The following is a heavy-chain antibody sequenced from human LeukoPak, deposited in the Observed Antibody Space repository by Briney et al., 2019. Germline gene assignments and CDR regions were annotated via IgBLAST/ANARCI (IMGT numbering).Heavy chain of an antibody. CDR3: ARGLIVLVVYAMSGLQYNWLDP. D-gene: IGHD2-8*02. Sequence: VASVKVSCKASGYTFTGYYMHWVRQAPGQGLEWMGWINPNSGGTNYAQKFQGRVTMTRDTSISTAYMELSRLRSGDTAVYYCARGLIVLVVYAMSGLQYNWLDPWGQGTLVTVSS. V-gene: IGHV1-2*02. J-gene: IGHJ5*02. CDR1: GYTFTGYY. CDR2: INPNSGGT.